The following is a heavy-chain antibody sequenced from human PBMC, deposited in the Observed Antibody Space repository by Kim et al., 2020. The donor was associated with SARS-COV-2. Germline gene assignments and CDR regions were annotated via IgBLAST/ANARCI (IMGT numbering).Heavy chain of an antibody. CDR2: IYYSGST. CDR1: GGSISSYY. V-gene: IGHV4-59*01. D-gene: IGHD3-10*01. CDR3: ARAAYGSHYFDY. Sequence: ETLSLTCTVSGGSISSYYWSWIRQPPGKGLEWIGYIYYSGSTNYNPSLKSRVTISVDTSKNQFSLKLSSVTAADTAVYYCARAAYGSHYFDYWGQGTLVTVSS. J-gene: IGHJ4*02.